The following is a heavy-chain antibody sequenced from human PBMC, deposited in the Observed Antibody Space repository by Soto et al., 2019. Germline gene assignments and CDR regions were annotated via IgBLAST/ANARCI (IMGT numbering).Heavy chain of an antibody. J-gene: IGHJ6*02. CDR1: GGSISSSSYY. V-gene: IGHV4-39*01. CDR2: IYYSGST. Sequence: SATLSLTCAVSGGSISSSSYYWGWIRQPPGKGLEWIGSIYYSGSTYYSPSLKSRVTISVDTSKNQFSLKLSSVTAADTAVYYCARISYYDFWSGYYGDYYGMDVWGQGTTVTVSS. CDR3: ARISYYDFWSGYYGDYYGMDV. D-gene: IGHD3-3*01.